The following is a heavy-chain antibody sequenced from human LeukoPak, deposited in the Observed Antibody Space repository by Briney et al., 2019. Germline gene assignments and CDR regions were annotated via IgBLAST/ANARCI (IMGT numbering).Heavy chain of an antibody. J-gene: IGHJ5*02. CDR3: ARGYCSSTSCRGGWFDP. CDR2: MNPNSGNT. V-gene: IGHV1-8*03. D-gene: IGHD2-2*01. CDR1: GYTFTSYD. Sequence: ASVKVSCKASGYTFTSYDINWVRQATGQGLEWMGWMNPNSGNTGYAQKFQGGVTITRNTSISTAYMELSSLRSEDTAVYYCARGYCSSTSCRGGWFDPWGQGTLVTVSS.